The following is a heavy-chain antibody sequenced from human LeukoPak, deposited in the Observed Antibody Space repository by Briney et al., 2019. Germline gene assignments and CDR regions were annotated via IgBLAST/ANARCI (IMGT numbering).Heavy chain of an antibody. V-gene: IGHV1-8*01. D-gene: IGHD1-26*01. CDR2: MNPNSGNT. Sequence: ASVKVSCKASGYTFTSYDINWVRQATGQGLEWMGWMNPNSGNTGYAQEFQGRVTMTRNTSISTAYMELSSLRSEDTAVYYCARDRSPTAFYFDYWGQGTLVTVSS. J-gene: IGHJ4*02. CDR3: ARDRSPTAFYFDY. CDR1: GYTFTSYD.